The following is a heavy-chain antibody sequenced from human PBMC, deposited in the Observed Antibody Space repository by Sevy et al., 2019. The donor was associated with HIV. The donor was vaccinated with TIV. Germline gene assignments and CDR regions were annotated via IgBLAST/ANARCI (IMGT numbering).Heavy chain of an antibody. CDR3: ARDPHAVPHWGSFDS. D-gene: IGHD3-16*01. Sequence: GGSLRLSCEASGFTFTRYAFHWVRQAPGQGLEWVAVISKEGTNKYYIDSVKGRFTISRDNSRNTLFLQMERLRAEDTAMYFCARDPHAVPHWGSFDSWGQGTLVTVSS. CDR1: GFTFTRYA. J-gene: IGHJ4*02. CDR2: ISKEGTNK. V-gene: IGHV3-30-3*01.